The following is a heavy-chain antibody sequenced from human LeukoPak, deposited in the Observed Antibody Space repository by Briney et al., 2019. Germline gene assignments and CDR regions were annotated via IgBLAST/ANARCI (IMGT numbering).Heavy chain of an antibody. D-gene: IGHD1-26*01. V-gene: IGHV4-61*01. CDR2: IYYSGST. Sequence: SETLSLTCTVSGGSVNSGSYYWNWIRQPPGKGLEWIGYIYYSGSTNYNPSLKSRVTISVDTSKNQFPLKLSSVTAADTAVYYCARAAYSGSYHSDYWGQGTLVTVSS. CDR3: ARAAYSGSYHSDY. CDR1: GGSVNSGSYY. J-gene: IGHJ4*02.